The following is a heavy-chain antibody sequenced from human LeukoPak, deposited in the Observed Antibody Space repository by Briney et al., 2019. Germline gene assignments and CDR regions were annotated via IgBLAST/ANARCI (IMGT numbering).Heavy chain of an antibody. V-gene: IGHV5-51*01. J-gene: IGHJ6*02. CDR2: IYPGDSEI. CDR3: TRISGASIGEYQGDYYYNGMDV. Sequence: GESLKISCKASGYSFNTYWTAWVRQMPGKGLEWMGNIYPGDSEIRSSPSFQGQVTISVDKSISTAYLQWSSLKASDTAMYYCTRISGASIGEYQGDYYYNGMDVWGQGTTVTVSS. D-gene: IGHD3-10*01. CDR1: GYSFNTYW.